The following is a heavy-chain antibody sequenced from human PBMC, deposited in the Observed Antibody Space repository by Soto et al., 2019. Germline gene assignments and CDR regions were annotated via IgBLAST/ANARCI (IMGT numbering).Heavy chain of an antibody. D-gene: IGHD3-22*01. CDR2: ISWNSGSI. J-gene: IGHJ4*02. V-gene: IGHV3-9*01. CDR3: AKEANYYDSSGYYHNRYFDY. Sequence: CVRQAPGKGLEWVSGISWNSGSIGYADSVKGRFTISRDNAKNSLYLQMNSLRAEDTALYYCAKEANYYDSSGYYHNRYFDYWGQGTLVTVSS.